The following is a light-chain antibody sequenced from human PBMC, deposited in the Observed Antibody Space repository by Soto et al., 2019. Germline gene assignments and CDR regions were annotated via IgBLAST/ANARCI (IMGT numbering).Light chain of an antibody. V-gene: IGLV4-60*03. CDR1: SRHSTYI. J-gene: IGLJ2*01. CDR2: VERSGSY. Sequence: QSVLTQSSSASASLGSSVKLTCTLSSRHSTYIIAWHQQQPGKAPRYLMRVERSGSYSKGSAIPDRFSGSSSGADRYLTISNLQSEDEADYYYETWDSSTHKVFGGGTKLTVL. CDR3: ETWDSSTHKV.